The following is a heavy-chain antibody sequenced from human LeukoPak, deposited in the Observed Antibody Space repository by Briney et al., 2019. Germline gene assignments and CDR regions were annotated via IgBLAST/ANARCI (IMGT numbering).Heavy chain of an antibody. Sequence: SETLSLTCTVSGGSISSGDYYWSWIRQPPGKGLEWIGYIYYSGSTNYNPSLKSRVTISVDTSKNQFSLKLSSVTAADTAVYYCARTLSSGWTYYYYYGMDVWGQGTTVTVSS. V-gene: IGHV4-61*08. CDR2: IYYSGST. D-gene: IGHD6-19*01. J-gene: IGHJ6*02. CDR1: GGSISSGDYY. CDR3: ARTLSSGWTYYYYYGMDV.